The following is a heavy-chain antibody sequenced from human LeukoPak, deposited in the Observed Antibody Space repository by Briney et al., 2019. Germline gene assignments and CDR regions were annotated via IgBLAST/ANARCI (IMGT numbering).Heavy chain of an antibody. V-gene: IGHV3-21*01. Sequence: PGGSLRLSCAASGFTFSSYSMNWVRQAPGKGLEWVSSIGSSSSYIYYADSVKGRFTISRDNAKNSLYLQMNSLRAEDTAVYYCARTADSSSWPVHFDYWGQGTLVTVSS. CDR1: GFTFSSYS. J-gene: IGHJ4*02. CDR3: ARTADSSSWPVHFDY. D-gene: IGHD6-13*01. CDR2: IGSSSSYI.